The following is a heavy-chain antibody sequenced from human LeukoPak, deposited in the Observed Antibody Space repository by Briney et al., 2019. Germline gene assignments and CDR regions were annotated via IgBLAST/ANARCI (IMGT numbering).Heavy chain of an antibody. D-gene: IGHD2-8*02. V-gene: IGHV6-1*01. CDR2: TYYRSKWYN. CDR1: GDSVSSNSAA. J-gene: IGHJ3*02. Sequence: SQTLSLTCAISGDSVSSNSAAWNWIRQSPSRGLEWLRRTYYRSKWYNEYAVSVKSRITINPDTSKNQFSLQLNSVTPEDTADYFRARGLPGTGGFDIWGQGTMVTVSS. CDR3: ARGLPGTGGFDI.